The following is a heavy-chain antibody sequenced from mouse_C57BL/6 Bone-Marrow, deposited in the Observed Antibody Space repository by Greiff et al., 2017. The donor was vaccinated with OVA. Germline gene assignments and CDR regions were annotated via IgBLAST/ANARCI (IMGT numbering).Heavy chain of an antibody. D-gene: IGHD1-1*01. J-gene: IGHJ4*01. CDR2: ISNLAYSI. Sequence: EVNVVESGGGLVQPGGSLKLSCAASGFTFSDYGMAWVRQAPRKGPEWVAFISNLAYSIYYADTVTGRFTISRENAKNTLYLEMSSLRSEDTAMYYCARHEGYGSSSYAMDYWGQGTSVTVSS. V-gene: IGHV5-15*01. CDR1: GFTFSDYG. CDR3: ARHEGYGSSSYAMDY.